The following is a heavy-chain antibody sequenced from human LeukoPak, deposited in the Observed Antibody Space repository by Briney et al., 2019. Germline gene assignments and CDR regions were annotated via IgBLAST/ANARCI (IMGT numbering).Heavy chain of an antibody. CDR1: GYSFTSYW. CDR3: ARHRSYYYDSSGYYGHFDY. J-gene: IGHJ4*02. V-gene: IGHV5-51*01. Sequence: GESLKISCKGSGYSFTSYWIDWVRQMPGKGLEWMGIIYPGDSDTRYSPSFQGQVTISADKSISTAYLQWSSLKASDTAMYYCARHRSYYYDSSGYYGHFDYWGQGTLVTVSS. CDR2: IYPGDSDT. D-gene: IGHD3-22*01.